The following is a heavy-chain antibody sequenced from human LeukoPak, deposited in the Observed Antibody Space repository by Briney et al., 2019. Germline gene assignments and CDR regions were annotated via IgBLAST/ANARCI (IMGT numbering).Heavy chain of an antibody. CDR2: TNPNSGGT. CDR1: GYTFTSYG. J-gene: IGHJ3*01. D-gene: IGHD1-7*01. V-gene: IGHV1-2*06. CDR3: ASVDWHYGLDAFDV. Sequence: GASVKVSCKASGYTFTSYGISWVRQAPGQGLEWMGRTNPNSGGTNYAQNFQGRVTMTRDTSSSTAYMELSRLRSDDTAVYYCASVDWHYGLDAFDVWGQGTMVTVSS.